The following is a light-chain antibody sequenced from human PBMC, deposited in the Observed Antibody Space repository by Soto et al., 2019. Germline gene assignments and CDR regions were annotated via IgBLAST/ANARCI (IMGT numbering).Light chain of an antibody. Sequence: QSVLTQPPSASGSPGQSVTISCTGTSSDVGGYDYVSWYQQHPGKAPKLVSYEVIKRPSGVPDRFSGSKSGNTASLTVSGLQAEDEADYYCSSYAGSNNLGVFGGGTKLTVL. CDR1: SSDVGGYDY. CDR2: EVI. J-gene: IGLJ2*01. V-gene: IGLV2-8*01. CDR3: SSYAGSNNLGV.